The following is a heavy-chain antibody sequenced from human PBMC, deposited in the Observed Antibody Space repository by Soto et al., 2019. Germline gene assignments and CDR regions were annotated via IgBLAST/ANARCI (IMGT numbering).Heavy chain of an antibody. Sequence: QITLKESGHTLVKPTQTLTLTCTFSGFSLSTSGVGVAWIRQPPGKALEYVALIYRDDAKRYRPSLKSRLPTTQDPATKHESLTMVHMDPADTATDYCTHNNYYDITNYTDNWFDPRGPGTPVTASS. J-gene: IGHJ5*02. V-gene: IGHV2-5*02. D-gene: IGHD3-22*01. CDR2: IYRDDAK. CDR1: GFSLSTSGVG. CDR3: THNNYYDITNYTDNWFDP.